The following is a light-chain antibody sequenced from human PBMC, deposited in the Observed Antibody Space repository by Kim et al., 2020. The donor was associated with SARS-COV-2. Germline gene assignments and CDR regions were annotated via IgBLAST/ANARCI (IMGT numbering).Light chain of an antibody. J-gene: IGLJ2*01. V-gene: IGLV2-11*01. CDR2: AVT. CDR1: SSDIGIYNL. CDR3: CSYAGNYLVV. Sequence: QSALTQPRSVSGSPGQSITISCTGTSSDIGIYNLVSWYQQHPGKAPKLMIYAVTKRPSGVPDRFSGSKSGNTASLTVSGLQAVDEADYYCCSYAGNYLVVFGGGTKVTVL.